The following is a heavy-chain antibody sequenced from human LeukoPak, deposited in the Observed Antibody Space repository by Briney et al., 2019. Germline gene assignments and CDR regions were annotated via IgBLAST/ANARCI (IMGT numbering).Heavy chain of an antibody. CDR1: GLIFNTYG. CDR3: VRESGPYSSSASGAY. D-gene: IGHD6-13*01. J-gene: IGHJ4*02. V-gene: IGHV3-33*01. Sequence: GSSLRLSCVASGLIFNTYGMHWVRQAPGKGLEWVAVIWFDGSIKYYADSVKGRFTVSRDNFNNTLFLQMNSLRVEDTSVYYCVRESGPYSSSASGAYWGQGTLVTVSS. CDR2: IWFDGSIK.